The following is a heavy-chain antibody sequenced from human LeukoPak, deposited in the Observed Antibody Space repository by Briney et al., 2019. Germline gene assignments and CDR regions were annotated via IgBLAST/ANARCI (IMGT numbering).Heavy chain of an antibody. V-gene: IGHV5-51*01. CDR2: IYPGDSDT. J-gene: IGHJ6*03. Sequence: GESLKLSGKGSGYSFTSYWIGGVRQMPGKGLEGMGIIYPGDSDTSYSPPVQGHVTISADKSISTPYLQWSSLKASDTAMYHWARRRPGDDYYYYYLLFWGKGATVTVSS. CDR1: GYSFTSYW. CDR3: ARRRPGDDYYYYYLLF. D-gene: IGHD7-27*01.